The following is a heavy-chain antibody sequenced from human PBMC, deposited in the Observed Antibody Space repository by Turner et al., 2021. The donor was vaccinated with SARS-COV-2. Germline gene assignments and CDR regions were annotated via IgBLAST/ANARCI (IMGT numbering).Heavy chain of an antibody. CDR3: ARDWGEYYFDY. CDR2: IYSGGST. J-gene: IGHJ4*02. CDR1: GFTVRSNY. Sequence: EVQLVETGGGLIQPGGSLRLSCAASGFTVRSNYMSWVRQAPGKGLEWVSVIYSGGSTFYADSVKGRFTISRDNSKNTLYLQMNSLRAEDTAVYYCARDWGEYYFDYWGQGTLVTVSS. V-gene: IGHV3-53*02. D-gene: IGHD3-16*01.